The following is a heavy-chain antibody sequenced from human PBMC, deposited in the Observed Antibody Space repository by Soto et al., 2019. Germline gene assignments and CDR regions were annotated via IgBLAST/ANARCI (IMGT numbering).Heavy chain of an antibody. V-gene: IGHV4-4*07. CDR1: RGSISSYY. CDR3: SRGVSSSWYRRRLDY. D-gene: IGHD6-13*01. Sequence: PSQTLSLTCTVSRGSISSYYWSWIRQPAGKGLEWIGRIYTSGSTNYNHSLKSRVTLSVDTSNNQSALMLWSVTAADTTVYYCSRGVSSSWYRRRLDYWDQGTLVTVSS. CDR2: IYTSGST. J-gene: IGHJ4*02.